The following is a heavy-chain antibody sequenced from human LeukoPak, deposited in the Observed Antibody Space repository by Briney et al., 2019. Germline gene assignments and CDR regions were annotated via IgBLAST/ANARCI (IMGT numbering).Heavy chain of an antibody. Sequence: NTSETLSLTCAVYGGSFSSYYWSWIRQPPGKGLEWIGEINHSGSTNYNPSLKSRVTISVDTSKNQFSLKLSSVTAADTAVYYCARGQSPSLWFGESPPRFRWFDPWGQGTLVTVSS. V-gene: IGHV4-34*01. CDR3: ARGQSPSLWFGESPPRFRWFDP. CDR1: GGSFSSYY. CDR2: INHSGST. J-gene: IGHJ5*02. D-gene: IGHD3-10*01.